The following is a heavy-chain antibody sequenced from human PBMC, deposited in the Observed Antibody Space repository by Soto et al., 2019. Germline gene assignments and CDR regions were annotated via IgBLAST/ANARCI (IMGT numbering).Heavy chain of an antibody. Sequence: PGGSLRLSCVASGFILSNYAMSWARQAPGKGLEWVAVISGGGATTDYADSVKGRFTISRDNSQNAVYLQLNSLRAEDTAIYYCARPSIQVAGTYWGQGTLVTVSS. CDR3: ARPSIQVAGTY. J-gene: IGHJ4*02. V-gene: IGHV3-23*01. D-gene: IGHD6-19*01. CDR1: GFILSNYA. CDR2: ISGGGATT.